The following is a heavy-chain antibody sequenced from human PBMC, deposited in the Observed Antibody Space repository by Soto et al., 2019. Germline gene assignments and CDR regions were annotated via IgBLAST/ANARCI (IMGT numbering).Heavy chain of an antibody. D-gene: IGHD2-15*01. J-gene: IGHJ4*02. CDR3: ARVESGGHSDY. CDR2: MSPNSGST. Sequence: QVQLVQSGAEVKMPGASVKVSCKASGYTFSTNDINWVRQATGQGLEWMGWMSPNSGSTAYAQKFQDRVTLTRETSISTAYMELSSLSSEDTAVYYCARVESGGHSDYWGQGTLVTVSS. V-gene: IGHV1-8*01. CDR1: GYTFSTND.